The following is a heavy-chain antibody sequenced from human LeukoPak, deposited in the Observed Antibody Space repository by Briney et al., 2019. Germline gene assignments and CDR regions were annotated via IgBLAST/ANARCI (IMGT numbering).Heavy chain of an antibody. D-gene: IGHD3-3*01. CDR1: GGSFSGYY. J-gene: IGHJ4*02. CDR2: INHSGST. Sequence: SETLSLTCAVYGGSFSGYYWGWIRQPPGKGLEWIGEINHSGSTNYNSSLKSRVTISVDTSKNQFSLKLSSVTAADTAVYYCARERRTSPRRGYPYDFWSGYPDYWGQGTLVTVSS. CDR3: ARERRTSPRRGYPYDFWSGYPDY. V-gene: IGHV4-34*01.